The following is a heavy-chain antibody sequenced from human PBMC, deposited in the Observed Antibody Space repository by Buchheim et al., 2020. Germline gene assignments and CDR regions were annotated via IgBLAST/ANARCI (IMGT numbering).Heavy chain of an antibody. Sequence: QVQLVESGGGVVQPGRSLRLSCAASGFTFSSYGMHWVRQAPGKGLEWVAVIWYDGSNKYYADSVKGRFTISRDNSKNTLYLQMNSLRAEDTAVYYCARALKSTYYYDSSVYFDYWGQGTL. CDR1: GFTFSSYG. V-gene: IGHV3-33*01. CDR2: IWYDGSNK. J-gene: IGHJ4*02. D-gene: IGHD3-22*01. CDR3: ARALKSTYYYDSSVYFDY.